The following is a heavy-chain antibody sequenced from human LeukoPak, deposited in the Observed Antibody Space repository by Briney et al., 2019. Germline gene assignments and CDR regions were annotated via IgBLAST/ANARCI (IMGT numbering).Heavy chain of an antibody. J-gene: IGHJ4*02. V-gene: IGHV5-51*01. CDR3: ARHSGSYGDPKFEY. CDR2: IYPGDSDT. D-gene: IGHD4-17*01. Sequence: GESLKISCKGSGYSFTSYLIGWVRQIPGKGLEGRGIIYPGDSDTRYSPSFQGQVTISADKSISTAYLQWSSLKASDTAMYYCARHSGSYGDPKFEYWGQGTLVTVSS. CDR1: GYSFTSYL.